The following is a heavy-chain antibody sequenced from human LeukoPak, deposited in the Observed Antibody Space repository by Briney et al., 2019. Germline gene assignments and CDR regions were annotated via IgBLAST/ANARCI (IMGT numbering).Heavy chain of an antibody. CDR1: GGSISSYY. Sequence: PSETLSLTCTVSGGSISSYYWSWIRQPAGKGLEWIGRIYTSGSTNYNPSLKSRVTISVDTSKNQFSLKLSSVTAADTAVYYCARIPGWGVPAADLKGYYGMDVWGQGTTVTVSS. CDR3: ARIPGWGVPAADLKGYYGMDV. J-gene: IGHJ6*02. V-gene: IGHV4-4*07. D-gene: IGHD2-2*01. CDR2: IYTSGST.